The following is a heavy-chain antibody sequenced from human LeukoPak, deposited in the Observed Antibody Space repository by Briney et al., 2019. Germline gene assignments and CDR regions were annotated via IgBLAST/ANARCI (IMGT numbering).Heavy chain of an antibody. D-gene: IGHD5-18*01. J-gene: IGHJ4*02. Sequence: PSETLSLTCTVSDDSISSSSYYWGWIRQPPGKGLEWIGTIYYSGSTYYNPSLKSRVTVSLQTYKNQFSLQLNSVTAADTAVYYCASFGYSYDYYFDYWGQGTLVTVSS. V-gene: IGHV4-39*01. CDR3: ASFGYSYDYYFDY. CDR1: DDSISSSSYY. CDR2: IYYSGST.